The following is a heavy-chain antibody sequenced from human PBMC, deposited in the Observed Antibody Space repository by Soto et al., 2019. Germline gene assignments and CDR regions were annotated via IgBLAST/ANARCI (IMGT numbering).Heavy chain of an antibody. J-gene: IGHJ6*03. CDR3: ARGLLIAAAHYYYSYMDV. Sequence: GASVKVSCKASGYTFNSYDINWVRQATGQGLEWMGWMNPNSGNTGYAQKFQGRVTMTRNTSISTAYMELSSLRSEDTAVYYCARGLLIAAAHYYYSYMDVWGKGTTVNVSS. CDR1: GYTFNSYD. CDR2: MNPNSGNT. D-gene: IGHD6-13*01. V-gene: IGHV1-8*01.